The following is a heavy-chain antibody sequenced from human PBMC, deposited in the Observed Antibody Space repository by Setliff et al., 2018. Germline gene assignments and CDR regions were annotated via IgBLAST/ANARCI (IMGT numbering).Heavy chain of an antibody. V-gene: IGHV7-4-1*02. Sequence: GASVKVSCKASGYSFSRYTMSWIRQAPGQGLEWMGGINTNTGNPGYAQGFTGRVVFSLDTSVSTAYLQISSLKPEDTAMYYCARASRFATIVWKGDYYMDVWGKGTTVTVSS. J-gene: IGHJ6*03. D-gene: IGHD3-16*02. CDR1: GYSFSRYT. CDR3: ARASRFATIVWKGDYYMDV. CDR2: INTNTGNP.